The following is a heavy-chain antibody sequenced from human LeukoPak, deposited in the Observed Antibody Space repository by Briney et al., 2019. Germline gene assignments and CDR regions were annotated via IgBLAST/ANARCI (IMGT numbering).Heavy chain of an antibody. CDR1: GGTFGSYA. Sequence: SVKVSCKASGGTFGSYAISWVRQAPGQGLEWMGGIIPIFGTANYAQKFQGRVTITADESTSTAYMELSSLRSEDTAVYYCARHGDYVYYYYGMDVWGQGTTVTVSS. J-gene: IGHJ6*02. CDR2: IIPIFGTA. V-gene: IGHV1-69*01. CDR3: ARHGDYVYYYYGMDV. D-gene: IGHD4-17*01.